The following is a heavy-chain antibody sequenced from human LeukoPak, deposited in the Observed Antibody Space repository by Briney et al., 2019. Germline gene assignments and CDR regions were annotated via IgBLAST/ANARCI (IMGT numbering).Heavy chain of an antibody. Sequence: ASEPLSLTCAVSGGSISSSNWWSWIRQPPGKGLEWIGEIYHSGSTNYNPSLKSRVTISADTSKNQFSLKLISVTAADTAVYYCAIRKLGNDYWGQGTLVTVSS. CDR2: IYHSGST. D-gene: IGHD7-27*01. CDR3: AIRKLGNDY. V-gene: IGHV4-4*02. CDR1: GGSISSSNW. J-gene: IGHJ4*02.